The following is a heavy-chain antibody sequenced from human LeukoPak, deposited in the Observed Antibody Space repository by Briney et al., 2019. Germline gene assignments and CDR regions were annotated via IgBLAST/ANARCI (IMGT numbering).Heavy chain of an antibody. CDR1: GGSISSSSYY. J-gene: IGHJ4*02. D-gene: IGHD3-22*01. Sequence: SETLSLTCTVSGGSISSSSYYWGWIRQPPGKGLEWIGSIYYSGSTYYNPSLKSRVTISVDTSKNQFSLKLSSVTAADTAVYYCARREYYDSSDYWGQGTLVTVSS. CDR2: IYYSGST. CDR3: ARREYYDSSDY. V-gene: IGHV4-39*01.